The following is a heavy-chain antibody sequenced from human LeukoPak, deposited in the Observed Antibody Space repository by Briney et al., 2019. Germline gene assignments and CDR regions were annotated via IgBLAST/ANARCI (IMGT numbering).Heavy chain of an antibody. D-gene: IGHD4/OR15-4a*01. J-gene: IGHJ4*02. CDR3: ARRNYGAAPLRY. CDR1: GGSFSGYY. Sequence: SETLSLTCAVYGGSFSGYYWSWIRQPPGKGLEWIGEINHSGRTNYNPSLKSRVTISVDTSKNQFSLKLSSVTAADTAVYYCARRNYGAAPLRYWGQGTLVTVSS. CDR2: INHSGRT. V-gene: IGHV4-34*01.